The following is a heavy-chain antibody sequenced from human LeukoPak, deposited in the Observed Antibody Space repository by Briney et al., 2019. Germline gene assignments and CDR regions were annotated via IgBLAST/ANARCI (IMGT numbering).Heavy chain of an antibody. V-gene: IGHV3-74*01. D-gene: IGHD3-22*01. Sequence: GGSLRLSCAASGFSFSSYWMHWVRQAPGKGLLWVSRINTDGSSTYYADSVKGRFTISRDNAKNTLYLQMNSLRAEDTAVYYCARRGEHYYDSSGEFDYWGQGTLVTVSS. CDR1: GFSFSSYW. CDR3: ARRGEHYYDSSGEFDY. J-gene: IGHJ4*02. CDR2: INTDGSST.